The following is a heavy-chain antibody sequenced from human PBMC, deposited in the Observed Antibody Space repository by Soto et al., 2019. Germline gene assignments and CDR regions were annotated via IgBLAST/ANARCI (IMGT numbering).Heavy chain of an antibody. J-gene: IGHJ5*01. CDR1: GYTCTKHG. V-gene: IGHV1-18*01. CDR3: ARDPRRMSNDFFVWFDS. D-gene: IGHD3-3*01. Sequence: QVPLVQSGAEVKRPGASVKVSCTASGYTCTKHGITWVRQAPGQGPEWGGWISGNNGDTNYAQKFQGRGTITADTATRTADMELGSLRSDDAAVYYCARDPRRMSNDFFVWFDSWGQGTLVTVSS. CDR2: ISGNNGDT.